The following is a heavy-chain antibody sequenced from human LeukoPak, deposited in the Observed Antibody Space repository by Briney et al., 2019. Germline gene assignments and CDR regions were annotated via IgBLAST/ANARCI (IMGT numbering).Heavy chain of an antibody. V-gene: IGHV4-4*07. D-gene: IGHD6-13*01. Sequence: SETLSLTCTVSGGSISSYYWSWIRQPAGKGLEWIGRIYTSGSTNYNPSLKSRVTMSVDTSKNQFSLMLSSVTAADTAVYYCAAFGEQLVSSGWFDPWGQGTLVTVSS. CDR1: GGSISSYY. CDR3: AAFGEQLVSSGWFDP. CDR2: IYTSGST. J-gene: IGHJ5*02.